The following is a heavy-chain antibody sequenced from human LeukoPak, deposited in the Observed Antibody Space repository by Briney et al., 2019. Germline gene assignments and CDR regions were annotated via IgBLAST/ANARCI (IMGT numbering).Heavy chain of an antibody. Sequence: PSETLSLTCTVSGGSISSYYWSWIRQPPGKGLEWIGEINHSGSTNYNPSLKSRVTISVDTSKNQFSLKLSSVTAADTAVYYCARRRYSSSWYYWGQGTLVTVSS. D-gene: IGHD6-13*01. J-gene: IGHJ4*02. CDR1: GGSISSYY. CDR2: INHSGST. V-gene: IGHV4-34*01. CDR3: ARRRYSSSWYY.